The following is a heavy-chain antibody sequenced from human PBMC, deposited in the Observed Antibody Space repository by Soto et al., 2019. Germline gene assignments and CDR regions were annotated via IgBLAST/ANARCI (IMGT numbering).Heavy chain of an antibody. D-gene: IGHD6-19*01. CDR2: ISGSGGST. V-gene: IGHV3-23*01. CDR3: ATAHGGVAGTYYFDY. J-gene: IGHJ4*02. Sequence: EVQLLESGGGLVQPGGSLRLTCAASEFTFSSYAMSWVRQAPGKGLEWVSAISGSGGSTYYADSVKGRFIISRDNSKITLHLQMNSLRAEDMAVYYCATAHGGVAGTYYFDYWGQGTLVTVSS. CDR1: EFTFSSYA.